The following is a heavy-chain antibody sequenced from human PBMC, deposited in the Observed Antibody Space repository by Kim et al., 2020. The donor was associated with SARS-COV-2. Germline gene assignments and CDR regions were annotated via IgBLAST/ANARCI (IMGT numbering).Heavy chain of an antibody. J-gene: IGHJ4*02. D-gene: IGHD3-22*01. V-gene: IGHV1-2*06. CDR1: GYTFTGYY. Sequence: ASVKVSCKASGYTFTGYYIHWVRQAPGQGLEWMGRINPNSGGANYAQKFQGRVTMTGDTSISTAYMELNRLTSDATAAYYCARVRIVLGCTPPDYWGQGT. CDR3: ARVRIVLGCTPPDY. CDR2: INPNSGGA.